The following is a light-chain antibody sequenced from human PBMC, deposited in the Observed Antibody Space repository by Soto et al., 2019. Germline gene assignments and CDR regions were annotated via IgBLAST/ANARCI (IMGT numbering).Light chain of an antibody. V-gene: IGLV2-8*01. CDR3: CSYAGSNVL. J-gene: IGLJ2*01. CDR2: EVS. CDR1: SSDVGGYNY. Sequence: QSALTQPPSASGSPGQSVTISCTGTSSDVGGYNYVSWYQLHPGKAPKLMIYEVSKRPSGVPDRFSGSKSGNTASLTVSGLQAEDEADYCCCSYAGSNVLFGGGTKVTVL.